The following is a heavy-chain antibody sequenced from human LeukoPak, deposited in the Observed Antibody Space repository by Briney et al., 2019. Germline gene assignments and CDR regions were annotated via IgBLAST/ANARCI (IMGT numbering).Heavy chain of an antibody. CDR2: IYSGGST. V-gene: IGHV3-53*01. CDR3: VGGGNSVLDY. J-gene: IGHJ4*02. Sequence: PGGSLRLSCAASGFTVSSNYMTWVRQAPGKGLEWVSVIYSGGSTYYADSLKGRFTISRDNSKNTLYLQMHSLRAEDTAVYYCVGGGNSVLDYWGQGTLVTVSS. CDR1: GFTVSSNY. D-gene: IGHD4-23*01.